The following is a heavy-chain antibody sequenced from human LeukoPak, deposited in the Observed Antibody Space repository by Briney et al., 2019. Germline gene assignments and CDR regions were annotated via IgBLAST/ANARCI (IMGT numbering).Heavy chain of an antibody. J-gene: IGHJ6*03. D-gene: IGHD2-2*02. V-gene: IGHV1-46*01. CDR1: GYTFTSYY. CDR3: ARVAAEVVGVPGAIGFGWLRRDYYYMDV. Sequence: ASVTVSCKASGYTFTSYYMHWVRQAPGEGLEWMGIINPSGGSTSYAQKFQGRVTMTRDISTSTVYMELSSLRSEDTAVYYCARVAAEVVGVPGAIGFGWLRRDYYYMDVWGKGTTVTVSS. CDR2: INPSGGST.